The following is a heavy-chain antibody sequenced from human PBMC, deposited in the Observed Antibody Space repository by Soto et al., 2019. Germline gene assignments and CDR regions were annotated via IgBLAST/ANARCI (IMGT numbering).Heavy chain of an antibody. CDR2: ISYDGSNK. J-gene: IGHJ4*02. V-gene: IGHV3-30-3*01. Sequence: QVQLVESGGGVVQPGRSLRLSCAASGFTFSSYAMHWVRQAPGKGLEWVAVISYDGSNKYYADSVKGRFTISRDNSKNTLYLQMNSLRAEDTAVYYCARAVSPYAMVDYWGQGTLVTVSS. CDR1: GFTFSSYA. CDR3: ARAVSPYAMVDY. D-gene: IGHD4-17*01.